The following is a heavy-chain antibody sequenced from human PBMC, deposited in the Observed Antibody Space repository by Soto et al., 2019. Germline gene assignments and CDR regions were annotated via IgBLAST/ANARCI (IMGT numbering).Heavy chain of an antibody. CDR2: IWYDGSNK. D-gene: IGHD6-19*01. V-gene: IGHV3-33*01. Sequence: QVQLVESGGGVVQPGRSLRLSCAASGFTFSSYGMHWVRQAPGKGLEWVAVIWYDGSNKYYADSVKGRFTISRDNSKNTLYLQMNSLRAEDTAVYYCARAAGEAGTSGYYYYYYMDVWGKGTTVTVSS. CDR3: ARAAGEAGTSGYYYYYYMDV. CDR1: GFTFSSYG. J-gene: IGHJ6*03.